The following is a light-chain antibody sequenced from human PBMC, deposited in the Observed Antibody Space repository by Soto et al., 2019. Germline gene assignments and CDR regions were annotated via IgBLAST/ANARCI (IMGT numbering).Light chain of an antibody. CDR3: QQYGSSPTWT. CDR2: GAS. Sequence: EVGLTQSPLTLSWSSGERATLSCRASQSVSSTYLAWYQQKPGQAPRLLIYGASSRATGIPDRFSGSGSGTDFTLTISRLEPEDFAVYYCQQYGSSPTWTFGQGTKVDIK. J-gene: IGKJ1*01. V-gene: IGKV3-20*01. CDR1: QSVSSTY.